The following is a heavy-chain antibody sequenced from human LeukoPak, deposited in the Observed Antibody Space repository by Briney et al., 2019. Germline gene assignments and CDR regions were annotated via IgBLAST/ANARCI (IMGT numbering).Heavy chain of an antibody. Sequence: GGSLRLSCAASGFTFSSYWMSWVRQAPGKGLEWVANINKDGGEKYYVDSVKGRFTISRDNAKNSLYLQMNSLRADDTAVYYCARGTTIAVAGEDYWGQGTLVTVSS. V-gene: IGHV3-7*03. D-gene: IGHD6-19*01. CDR2: INKDGGEK. J-gene: IGHJ4*02. CDR3: ARGTTIAVAGEDY. CDR1: GFTFSSYW.